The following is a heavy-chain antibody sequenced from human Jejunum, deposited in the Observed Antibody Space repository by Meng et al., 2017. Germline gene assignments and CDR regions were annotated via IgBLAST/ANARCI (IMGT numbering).Heavy chain of an antibody. Sequence: GESLKISCKGSGYTFTSYWIAWVRQMPGKGLEWMGIIYPGDSDTRYSPSFQGQVSISVDKSISTTYLQRSSLKASDTAMYYCTRPLGPGGTVDYWGQGTLVTVSS. CDR2: IYPGDSDT. CDR3: TRPLGPGGTVDY. CDR1: GYTFTSYW. D-gene: IGHD1-14*01. V-gene: IGHV5-51*01. J-gene: IGHJ4*01.